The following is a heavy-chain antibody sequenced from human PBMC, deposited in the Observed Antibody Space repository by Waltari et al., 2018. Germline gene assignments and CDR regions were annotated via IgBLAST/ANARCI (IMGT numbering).Heavy chain of an antibody. CDR2: IRHTGDT. CDR3: ALWESGWRAFRF. D-gene: IGHD6-19*01. Sequence: QVQLQESGPGLVKSSETLSLPCTVSGVSASGYFWNWIRQAPGKGPEWIGYIRHTGDTKQNPSLKSRVTMSVDTSRNDFSLRLSSVTAADTAVYYCALWESGWRAFRFWGQGTLGTVSS. J-gene: IGHJ4*03. CDR1: GVSASGYF. V-gene: IGHV4-59*08.